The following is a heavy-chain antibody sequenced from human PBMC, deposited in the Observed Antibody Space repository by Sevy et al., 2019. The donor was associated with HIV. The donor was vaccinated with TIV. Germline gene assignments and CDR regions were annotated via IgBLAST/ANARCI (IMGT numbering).Heavy chain of an antibody. CDR3: ARDLYYYDSSGYEAFDL. Sequence: GGSLRLSCAASGFTFSSYWMSWVRQAPGKGLEWVANIKQDGSEKYYVDSVKGRLTNSRDNAKNSLYLQMNSLRAEDTAVYYCARDLYYYDSSGYEAFDLWGRGTLVTVSS. CDR1: GFTFSSYW. D-gene: IGHD3-22*01. J-gene: IGHJ2*01. CDR2: IKQDGSEK. V-gene: IGHV3-7*01.